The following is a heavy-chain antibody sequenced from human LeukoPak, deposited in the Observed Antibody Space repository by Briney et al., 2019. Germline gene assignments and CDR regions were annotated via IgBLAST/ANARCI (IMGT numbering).Heavy chain of an antibody. CDR3: ARAGVLVYATPGGFDY. CDR2: INSSGSSI. D-gene: IGHD2-8*01. Sequence: DPGGSLRLSCAASGFIFSGYEMNWVRQAPGKGLEWVAYINSSGSSISYADSVKGRFTISRDNAKNSLYLQVNSLRAEDTAVYYCARAGVLVYATPGGFDYWGQGTPVTVSS. CDR1: GFIFSGYE. J-gene: IGHJ4*02. V-gene: IGHV3-48*03.